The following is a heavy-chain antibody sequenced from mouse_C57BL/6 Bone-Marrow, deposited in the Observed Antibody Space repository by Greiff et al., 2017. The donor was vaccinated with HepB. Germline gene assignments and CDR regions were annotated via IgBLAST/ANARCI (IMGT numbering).Heavy chain of an antibody. D-gene: IGHD1-1*01. V-gene: IGHV6-3*01. Sequence: EVMLVESGGGLVQPGGSMKLSCVASGFTFSNYWMNWVRQSPEKGLEWVAQIRLKSDNYATHYAESVKGRFTISRDDSKSSVYLQINNLRAEDTGIYYCTATTVVARYFDVWGTGTTVTVSS. CDR1: GFTFSNYW. J-gene: IGHJ1*03. CDR3: TATTVVARYFDV. CDR2: IRLKSDNYAT.